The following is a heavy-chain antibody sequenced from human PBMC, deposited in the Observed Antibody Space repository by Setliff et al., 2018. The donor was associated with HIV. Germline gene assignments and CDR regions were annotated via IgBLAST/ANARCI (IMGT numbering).Heavy chain of an antibody. CDR2: ISRNSDTI. D-gene: IGHD3-22*01. CDR3: VRVQYFNSGGYWATIRHYYYMDV. Sequence: GGSLRLSCAASGFTFSDYYMNWVRQAPGKVMEWLSYISRNSDTIYYADSVKGRFTISRANAENSLCLQMNSLRAEDTAVYYCVRVQYFNSGGYWATIRHYYYMDVWGKGTAVTVSS. J-gene: IGHJ6*03. CDR1: GFTFSDYY. V-gene: IGHV3-11*04.